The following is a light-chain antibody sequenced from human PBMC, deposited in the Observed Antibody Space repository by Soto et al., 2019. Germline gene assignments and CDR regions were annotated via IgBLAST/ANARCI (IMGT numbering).Light chain of an antibody. CDR3: CSYAGSYTYV. CDR1: SSDVGGYNY. Sequence: QSVLTQPRSVSGSPGQSVTISCTGTSSDVGGYNYVSWYQQHPGKAPKLMIYDVTKRPSGVPDRFSGSKSANTASLTISGLQAEDEADYYRCSYAGSYTYVFGSGTKVTVL. J-gene: IGLJ1*01. CDR2: DVT. V-gene: IGLV2-11*01.